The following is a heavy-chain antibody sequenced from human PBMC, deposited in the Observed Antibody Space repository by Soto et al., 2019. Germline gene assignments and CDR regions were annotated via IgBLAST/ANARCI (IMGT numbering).Heavy chain of an antibody. CDR2: INGRGDRT. CDR1: GFPPDTYY. CDR3: ARESEVLTSNFDY. Sequence: GGALRPSWAAPGFPPDTYYMRWVRQAPGKGLEWFSGINGRGDRTFVADSVKGRFTISRDNAKNSLYLEMNSLRAEDTAVYYCARESEVLTSNFDYWGQGTLVTVSS. V-gene: IGHV3-20*04. J-gene: IGHJ4*02.